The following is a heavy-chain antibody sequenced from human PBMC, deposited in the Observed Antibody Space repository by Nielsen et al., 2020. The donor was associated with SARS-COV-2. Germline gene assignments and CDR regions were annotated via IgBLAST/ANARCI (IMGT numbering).Heavy chain of an antibody. D-gene: IGHD3-10*01. Sequence: GESLKISCAASGFTFSSHWMTWVRQAPGKGLEWVANIKHDGSEQDYVDSVKGRFTISRDNAKNSLYLQMNSLRAEDTAVYYCARRGPNYAFDIWGPGTMATVSS. V-gene: IGHV3-7*01. J-gene: IGHJ3*02. CDR1: GFTFSSHW. CDR2: IKHDGSEQ. CDR3: ARRGPNYAFDI.